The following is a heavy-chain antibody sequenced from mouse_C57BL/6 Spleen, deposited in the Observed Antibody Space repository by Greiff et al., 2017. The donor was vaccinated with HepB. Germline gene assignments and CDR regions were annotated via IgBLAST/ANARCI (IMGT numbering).Heavy chain of an antibody. CDR2: IYPGSGNN. CDR3: ARSYDYGQGYAMDY. Sequence: VQLQQSGAELVRPGASVKLSCKASGYTFTDYYINWVKQRPGQGLEWIARIYPGSGNNYYNEKFKGKARLTAEKSSSTAYMQLSSLTSEDSAVYFCARSYDYGQGYAMDYWGQGTSVTVSS. D-gene: IGHD2-4*01. V-gene: IGHV1-76*01. J-gene: IGHJ4*01. CDR1: GYTFTDYY.